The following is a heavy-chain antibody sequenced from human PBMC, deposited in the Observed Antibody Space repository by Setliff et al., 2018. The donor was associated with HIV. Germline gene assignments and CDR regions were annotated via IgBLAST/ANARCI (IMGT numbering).Heavy chain of an antibody. Sequence: ASVKVSCKASGYTFTSYALHWVRQAPGQRLEWMGWLNAGNGDTKYSQNFQDRVAITRDTSASTAYMEVTSLRSDDTAVYYCATSPVGTVAYYSGMDVWGQGTTVTVSS. CDR1: GYTFTSYA. D-gene: IGHD7-27*01. CDR3: ATSPVGTVAYYSGMDV. J-gene: IGHJ6*02. V-gene: IGHV1-3*01. CDR2: LNAGNGDT.